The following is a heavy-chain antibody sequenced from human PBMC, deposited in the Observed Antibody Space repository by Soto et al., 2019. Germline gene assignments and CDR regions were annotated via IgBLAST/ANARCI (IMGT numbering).Heavy chain of an antibody. CDR3: AREDGIAGETSAFDY. J-gene: IGHJ4*01. CDR1: GGSFSGYY. Sequence: PSETRSLTCAVYGGSFSGYYWGWIRQPPGRGLAWSGEVSQSGSTNYNPSLKRRVTISVDTSKNQFSLKLSAVTAEDTAVYYCAREDGIAGETSAFDYWGHGTLVTVSS. V-gene: IGHV4-34*01. CDR2: VSQSGST. D-gene: IGHD1-26*01.